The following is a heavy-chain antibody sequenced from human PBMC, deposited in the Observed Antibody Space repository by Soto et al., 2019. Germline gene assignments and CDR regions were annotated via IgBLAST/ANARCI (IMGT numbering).Heavy chain of an antibody. Sequence: GGSLRLSCAASGFTFSSYAMSWVRQAPGKGLEWVSAISGSGDSTYYADSVKGRFTISRDNSKNTLYLQMNSLRAEDTAVYYCAKDGYSGYDSYFDYWGQGTLVTVSS. CDR1: GFTFSSYA. CDR3: AKDGYSGYDSYFDY. D-gene: IGHD5-12*01. J-gene: IGHJ4*02. CDR2: ISGSGDST. V-gene: IGHV3-23*01.